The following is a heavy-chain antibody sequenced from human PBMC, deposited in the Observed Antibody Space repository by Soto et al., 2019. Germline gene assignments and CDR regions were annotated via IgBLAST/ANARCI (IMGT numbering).Heavy chain of an antibody. Sequence: PGGSLRLSCSASGFTFSSYAMHWVRQAPGKGLEYVSAISSNGGSTYYADSVKGRFTISRDNSKNTLYLQMSSLRAEDTAVYYCVKSGIVGAPIYFDYWGQGTLVTVPQ. CDR3: VKSGIVGAPIYFDY. CDR2: ISSNGGST. D-gene: IGHD1-26*01. CDR1: GFTFSSYA. J-gene: IGHJ4*02. V-gene: IGHV3-64D*08.